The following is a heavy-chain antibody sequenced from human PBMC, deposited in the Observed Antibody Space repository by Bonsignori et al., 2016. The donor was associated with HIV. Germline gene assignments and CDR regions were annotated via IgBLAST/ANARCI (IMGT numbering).Heavy chain of an antibody. V-gene: IGHV3-11*01. J-gene: IGHJ1*01. Sequence: RQAPGKGLEWVSYISSSGSTIYYADSVKGRFTISRDNAKNSLYLQMNSLRAEDTAVYYCARDPGYSGSYRHAPAYFQHWGQGTLVTVSS. D-gene: IGHD1-26*01. CDR3: ARDPGYSGSYRHAPAYFQH. CDR2: ISSSGSTI.